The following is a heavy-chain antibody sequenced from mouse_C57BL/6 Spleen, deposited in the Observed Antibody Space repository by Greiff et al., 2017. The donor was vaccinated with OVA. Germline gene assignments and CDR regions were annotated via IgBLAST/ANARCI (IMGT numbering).Heavy chain of an antibody. D-gene: IGHD3-2*01. CDR1: GFTFTDYY. J-gene: IGHJ3*01. CDR2: ISNKANGYTT. V-gene: IGHV7-3*01. Sequence: EVQLVESGGGLVQPGGSLSLSCAASGFTFTDYYMSWVRPPPGKALEWLGFISNKANGYTTEYSVSVKGRFTISRDNSQSILYLQMNDLRAEDSATDYCARSPVDSSAWFAYWGQGTLVTVSA. CDR3: ARSPVDSSAWFAY.